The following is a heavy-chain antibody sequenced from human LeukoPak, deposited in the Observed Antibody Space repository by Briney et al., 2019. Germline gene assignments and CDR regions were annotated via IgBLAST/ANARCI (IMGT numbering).Heavy chain of an antibody. J-gene: IGHJ6*02. V-gene: IGHV4-59*01. Sequence: SETLSLTCTVSGSSISSYYWSWIRQPPGKGLEWIGYIYYSGSTNYNPSLKSRVTISVDTSKNQFSLKLSSVTAADTAVYYCARDQKILSTDYGMDVWGQGTTVTVSS. CDR2: IYYSGST. CDR1: GSSISSYY. CDR3: ARDQKILSTDYGMDV. D-gene: IGHD2/OR15-2a*01.